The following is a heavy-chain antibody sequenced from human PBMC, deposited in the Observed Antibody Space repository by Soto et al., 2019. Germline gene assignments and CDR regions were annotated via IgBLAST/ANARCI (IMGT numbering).Heavy chain of an antibody. CDR1: GYTFTSYG. CDR3: ARPDSPGRHSYGTYDY. Sequence: QVQLVQSGAEVKKPGASVKVSCKASGYTFTSYGISWVRRAPGQGLEWMGWISAYNGNTNYAQKLQGRVTMTTDTSTSTAYMELRSLRSDDTAVSYCARPDSPGRHSYGTYDYWGQGTLVTVSS. J-gene: IGHJ4*02. CDR2: ISAYNGNT. V-gene: IGHV1-18*01. D-gene: IGHD5-18*01.